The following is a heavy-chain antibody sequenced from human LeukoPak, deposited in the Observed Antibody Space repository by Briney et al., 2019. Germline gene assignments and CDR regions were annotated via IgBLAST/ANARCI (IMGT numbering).Heavy chain of an antibody. CDR3: ARGGRGSGSYYNLYYYYYGMDV. D-gene: IGHD3-10*01. J-gene: IGHJ6*02. Sequence: SETLSLTCAVYGGSFSGYYWSWIRQAPGKGLEWIGEINHSGSTNYNPSLKSRVTISVDTSKNQFSLKLSSVTAADTAVYYCARGGRGSGSYYNLYYYYYGMDVWGQGTTVTVSS. V-gene: IGHV4-34*01. CDR1: GGSFSGYY. CDR2: INHSGST.